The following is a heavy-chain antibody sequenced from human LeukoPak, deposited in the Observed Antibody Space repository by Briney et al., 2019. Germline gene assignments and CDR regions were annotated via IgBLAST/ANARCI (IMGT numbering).Heavy chain of an antibody. Sequence: ASVKVSCKVSGYTLTELSMHWVRQAPGKGLEWMGGFDPEDGETIYAQKFQGRVTMTEDTSTDTAYMELSSLRSEDTAVYYCATDLGRALVRELPYFDYWGQGTLVTVSS. V-gene: IGHV1-24*01. CDR1: GYTLTELS. J-gene: IGHJ4*02. CDR3: ATDLGRALVRELPYFDY. D-gene: IGHD3-10*01. CDR2: FDPEDGET.